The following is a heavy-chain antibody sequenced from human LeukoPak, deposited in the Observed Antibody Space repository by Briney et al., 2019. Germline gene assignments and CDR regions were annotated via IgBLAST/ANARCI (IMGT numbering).Heavy chain of an antibody. CDR3: AKDIHSTSWYAPDY. J-gene: IGHJ4*02. Sequence: GRSLRLSCAASGFTFDDYAMHWVRQAPGKGLEWVSGISWNSGSIDYADSVKGRFTISRDNAKNSLYLQMNSLRAEDTALYYCAKDIHSTSWYAPDYWGQGTLVTVSS. V-gene: IGHV3-9*01. D-gene: IGHD6-13*01. CDR2: ISWNSGSI. CDR1: GFTFDDYA.